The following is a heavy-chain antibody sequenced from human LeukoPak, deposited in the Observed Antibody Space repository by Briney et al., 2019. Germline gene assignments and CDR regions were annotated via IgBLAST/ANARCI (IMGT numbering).Heavy chain of an antibody. D-gene: IGHD3-10*01. CDR1: GFTFSSYA. J-gene: IGHJ4*02. Sequence: GGSLRLSCAASGFTFSSYAMNWVRLAPGKGLEWVSSISGSGDSTYYADSVTGRFTISRDNSNNTLYLQMNSLRAEDTAVYYCAKRSGSYYRPFDYWGQGTLVTVSS. V-gene: IGHV3-23*01. CDR3: AKRSGSYYRPFDY. CDR2: ISGSGDST.